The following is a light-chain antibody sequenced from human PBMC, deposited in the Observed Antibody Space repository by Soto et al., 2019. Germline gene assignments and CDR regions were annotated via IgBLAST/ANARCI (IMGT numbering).Light chain of an antibody. Sequence: DIVMTQSPDSLAVSLGERATINCKSSQSVLYSSNNKNYLAWYQQKPGQPPKLLIYWASTRESGVPDRFCGSGSGTDFTLTIRSLQAEDVAVYYCQQYYSTPRTFGQGTKVEIK. CDR1: QSVLYSSNNKNY. V-gene: IGKV4-1*01. J-gene: IGKJ1*01. CDR2: WAS. CDR3: QQYYSTPRT.